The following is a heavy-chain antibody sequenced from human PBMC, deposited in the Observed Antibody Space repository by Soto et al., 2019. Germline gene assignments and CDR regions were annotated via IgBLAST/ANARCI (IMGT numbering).Heavy chain of an antibody. D-gene: IGHD6-13*01. Sequence: GSLRLSCAASGFTFSIHEMNWVRQAPGKGLEWVGFIRSKAYGGTTEYAASVKGRFTISRDDSKSIAYLQMNSLKTEDAAVYYCTRVYSSSWDFDYWGQGTLVTVSS. CDR3: TRVYSSSWDFDY. CDR2: IRSKAYGGTT. V-gene: IGHV3-49*04. CDR1: GFTFSIHE. J-gene: IGHJ4*02.